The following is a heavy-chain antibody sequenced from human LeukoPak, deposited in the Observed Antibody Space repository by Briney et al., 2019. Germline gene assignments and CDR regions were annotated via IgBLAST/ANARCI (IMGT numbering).Heavy chain of an antibody. D-gene: IGHD2-2*01. V-gene: IGHV4-31*03. CDR3: ARSGPVVPAAMDFDY. CDR2: IYYSGST. Sequence: SETLSLTCTVSGGSISSGGYYWSWIRQHPGKGLEWIGYIYYSGSTYYNPSLKSRVTISVDTSKNQFSLKLSSVTAADTAVYYCARSGPVVPAAMDFDYWGQGTLVTVSS. CDR1: GGSISSGGYY. J-gene: IGHJ4*02.